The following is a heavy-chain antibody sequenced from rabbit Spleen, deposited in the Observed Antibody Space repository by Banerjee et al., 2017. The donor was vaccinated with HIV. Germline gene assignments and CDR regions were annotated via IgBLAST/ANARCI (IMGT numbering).Heavy chain of an antibody. Sequence: QEQLEESGGDLVKPGASLTVTCTASGFSFSNTHWLCWVRQAPGKGLEWIACIRTGDGWTYYASWAKGRFTISKTSSTVDLQMTSLTVADTATYFCVRSDSSYDSFNLWGQGTLVTVS. D-gene: IGHD8-1*01. V-gene: IGHV1S45*01. CDR3: VRSDSSYDSFNL. CDR2: IRTGDGWT. J-gene: IGHJ4*01. CDR1: GFSFSNTHW.